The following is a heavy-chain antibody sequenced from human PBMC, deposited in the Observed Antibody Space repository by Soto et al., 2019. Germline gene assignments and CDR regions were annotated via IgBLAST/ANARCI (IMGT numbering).Heavy chain of an antibody. CDR2: ISAYNGNT. CDR1: GYTFTSYG. CDR3: ARHYGDNYYYYGMDV. J-gene: IGHJ6*02. V-gene: IGHV1-18*04. Sequence: ASVKVSWKASGYTFTSYGISWVRQAPGQGLEWMGWISAYNGNTNYAQKLQGRVTMTTDTSTSTAYMELRSLRSDDTAVYYCARHYGDNYYYYGMDVWGQGTTVTVSS. D-gene: IGHD4-17*01.